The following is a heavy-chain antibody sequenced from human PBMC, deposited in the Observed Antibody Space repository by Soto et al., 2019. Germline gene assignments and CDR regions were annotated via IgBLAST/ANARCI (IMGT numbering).Heavy chain of an antibody. CDR1: GFTFSSYG. D-gene: IGHD6-6*01. V-gene: IGHV3-33*01. CDR2: IWYDGSNK. CDR3: AREKIADRRVGGYYYYYGMDV. J-gene: IGHJ6*02. Sequence: QVQLVESGGGVVQPGRSLRLSCAASGFTFSSYGMHWVRQAPGKGLEWVAVIWYDGSNKYYADSVKGRFTISRDNSKNTLYLQMNSLRAEDTAVYYCAREKIADRRVGGYYYYYGMDVWGQGTTVTVSS.